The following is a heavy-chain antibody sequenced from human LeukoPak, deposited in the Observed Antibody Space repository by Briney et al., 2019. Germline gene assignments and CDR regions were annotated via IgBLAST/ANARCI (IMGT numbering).Heavy chain of an antibody. CDR2: ISHSGSI. D-gene: IGHD3-22*01. J-gene: IGHJ4*02. CDR3: AKDPTHYRVWDYYETIGLSY. V-gene: IGHV3-23*01. CDR1: GFTFSSYA. Sequence: GGSLRLSCAASGFTFSSYAMNWVRQAPGKGLEWVSSISHSGSISYADSVKGRFTISRDNSKNTLNLQMNSLRAEDTAVYYCAKDPTHYRVWDYYETIGLSYWGQGTLVTVSS.